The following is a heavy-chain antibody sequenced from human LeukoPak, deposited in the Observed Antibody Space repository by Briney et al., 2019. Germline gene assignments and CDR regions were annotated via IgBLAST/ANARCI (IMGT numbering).Heavy chain of an antibody. Sequence: GGTLRLSCVASGFSLSSNGMSWVRQAPGKGLDWVSGISDSGDNTHYADSVRGRFTISRDISKNTLFLQMNSLRAEDTAVYYCAKIQGWFNTAFQIGGQGTMVTVSS. CDR2: ISDSGDNT. CDR3: AKIQGWFNTAFQI. V-gene: IGHV3-23*01. J-gene: IGHJ3*02. D-gene: IGHD6-19*01. CDR1: GFSLSSNG.